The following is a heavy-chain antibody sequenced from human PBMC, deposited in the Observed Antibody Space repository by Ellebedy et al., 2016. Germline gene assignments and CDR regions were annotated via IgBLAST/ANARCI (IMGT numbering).Heavy chain of an antibody. CDR3: AKGGDYVVW. CDR1: GFTFTSYS. D-gene: IGHD4-17*01. J-gene: IGHJ4*02. V-gene: IGHV3-48*02. CDR2: ISPSSGSTI. Sequence: GESLKISCIVSGFTFTSYSMKWVRQTPGKGLEWVSYISPSSGSTIYYADSVKGRFTISRDNAKNSVYLQMNSLRDEDTAVYYCAKGGDYVVWWGQGTLVTVSS.